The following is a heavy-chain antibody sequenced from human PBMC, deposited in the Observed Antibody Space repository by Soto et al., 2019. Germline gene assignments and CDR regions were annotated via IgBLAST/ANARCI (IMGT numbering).Heavy chain of an antibody. CDR2: ISWDSYSI. CDR3: AKARGGIDY. J-gene: IGHJ4*02. D-gene: IGHD3-16*01. Sequence: VQLVESGGGLVQPGRSLRLSCVGSGFTFDDYGMHWVRQAPGKGLEWVSVISWDSYSIGYADSVKGRFTISRDNAKNSLYLQMNSLKSEDTALYYCAKARGGIDYWGQGTLVTVSS. CDR1: GFTFDDYG. V-gene: IGHV3-9*01.